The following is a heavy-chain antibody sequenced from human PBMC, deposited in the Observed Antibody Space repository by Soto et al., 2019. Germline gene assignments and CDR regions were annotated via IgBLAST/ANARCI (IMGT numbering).Heavy chain of an antibody. CDR3: ARHMYCSGGSCYQRSLDV. CDR2: IDPSDSYT. Sequence: GHSLKLSCTGSGYRFTRYWISWVLQMPGKGLEWMGRIDPSDSYTNYSPSFQGHVTISADKSISTAYLQWSSLKASDTAMYYCARHMYCSGGSCYQRSLDVGGQGTTVTV. V-gene: IGHV5-10-1*01. J-gene: IGHJ6*02. CDR1: GYRFTRYW. D-gene: IGHD2-15*01.